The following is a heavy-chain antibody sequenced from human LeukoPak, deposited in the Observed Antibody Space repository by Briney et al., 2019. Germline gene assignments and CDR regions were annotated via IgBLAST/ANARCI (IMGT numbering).Heavy chain of an antibody. D-gene: IGHD1-26*01. CDR2: ISAYNGNT. J-gene: IGHJ4*02. CDR3: AREMGATYFDY. Sequence: ASVKVSCKASGYTFTSYGISWVRQAPGQGFEWMGWISAYNGNTNYAQKLQGRVAMTTDTSTSTAYMELRSLRSEDTAVYYCAREMGATYFDYWGQGTLVTVSS. CDR1: GYTFTSYG. V-gene: IGHV1-18*01.